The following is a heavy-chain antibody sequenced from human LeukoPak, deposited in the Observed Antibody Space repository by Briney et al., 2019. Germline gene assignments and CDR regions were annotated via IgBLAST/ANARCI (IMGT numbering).Heavy chain of an antibody. CDR2: IHHSGST. CDR3: AREGARWVDFEF. CDR1: GVPISSHF. Sequence: SETLSLLCTVSGVPISSHFWIWLRQPPAQGLEGIGYIHHSGSTNYSPPLKSRATISLDTSKSQFSLKMTSVTAADTAVYYCAREGARWVDFEFWGQGTLVTVSS. V-gene: IGHV4-59*11. D-gene: IGHD1-26*01. J-gene: IGHJ4*02.